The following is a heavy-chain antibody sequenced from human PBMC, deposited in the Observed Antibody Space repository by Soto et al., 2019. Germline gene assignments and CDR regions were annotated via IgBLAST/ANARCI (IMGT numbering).Heavy chain of an antibody. Sequence: SETLSLTCTVSGYSISSGYYWGWIRQPPGKGLEWIGSIYHSGSTYYNPSLKSRVTISVDTSKNQFSLKLSSVTAADTAVYYCARVGRGGHYDFWSGSTEKYNWFDPWGQGTLVTVSS. CDR3: ARVGRGGHYDFWSGSTEKYNWFDP. D-gene: IGHD3-3*01. CDR2: IYHSGST. CDR1: GYSISSGYY. J-gene: IGHJ5*02. V-gene: IGHV4-38-2*02.